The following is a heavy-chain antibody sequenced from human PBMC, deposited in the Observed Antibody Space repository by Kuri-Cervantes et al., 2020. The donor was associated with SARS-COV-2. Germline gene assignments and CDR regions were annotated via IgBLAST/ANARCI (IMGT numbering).Heavy chain of an antibody. J-gene: IGHJ5*02. Sequence: GGSLRLSCAASGFTFSSYAMHWVRQAPGKGLEWVAVISYDGSNKYYADSVKGRFTISRDNAKNSLYLQMNSLRAEDTALYYCASLRGPWGQGTLVTVSS. CDR2: ISYDGSNK. CDR3: ASLRGP. D-gene: IGHD5-12*01. CDR1: GFTFSSYA. V-gene: IGHV3-30-3*01.